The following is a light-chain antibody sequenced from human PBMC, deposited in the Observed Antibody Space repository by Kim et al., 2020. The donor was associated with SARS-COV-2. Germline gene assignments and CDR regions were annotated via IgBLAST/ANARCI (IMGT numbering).Light chain of an antibody. CDR1: KLENKY. J-gene: IGLJ2*01. Sequence: SYELTQPPSVSVSPGQTATIICSGDKLENKYAFWYQQKSGQSPFLVIYQDDKRPSGIPERFSGSNSRNTATLTISGTQTIDEADYYCQSWDDTTAVFGGGTQLTVL. V-gene: IGLV3-1*01. CDR3: QSWDDTTAV. CDR2: QDD.